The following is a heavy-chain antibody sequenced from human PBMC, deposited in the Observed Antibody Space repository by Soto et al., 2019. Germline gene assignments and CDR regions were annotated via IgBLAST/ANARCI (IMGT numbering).Heavy chain of an antibody. J-gene: IGHJ4*02. CDR2: IYWDDDK. CDR3: AHTLTLYSSGWSDY. CDR1: GFSLSTSGVG. V-gene: IGHV2-5*02. D-gene: IGHD6-19*01. Sequence: SGPTLVNPTQTLTLTCTFSGFSLSTSGVGVGWIRQPPGKALEWLALIYWDDDKRYSPSLKSRLTITKDTSKNQVVLTMTNMDPVDTATYYCAHTLTLYSSGWSDYWGQGTLVTVSS.